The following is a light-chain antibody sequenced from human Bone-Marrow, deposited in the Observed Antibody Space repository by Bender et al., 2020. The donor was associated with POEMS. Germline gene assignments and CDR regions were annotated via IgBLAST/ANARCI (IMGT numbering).Light chain of an antibody. V-gene: IGLV3-27*01. J-gene: IGLJ3*02. CDR1: VLPKQY. CDR3: YSAAVHTWV. CDR2: KDS. Sequence: SYELTQPPSVSVSPGQTATITCSADVLPKQYVYWYHQKAGQAPVLVIHKDSERPSGIPERISGSTSGTTVTLTISGAQVDDEADYYCYSAAVHTWVFGGGTKLTVL.